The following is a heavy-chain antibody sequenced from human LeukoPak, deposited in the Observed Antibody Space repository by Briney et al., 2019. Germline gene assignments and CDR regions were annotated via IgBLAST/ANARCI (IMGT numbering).Heavy chain of an antibody. CDR2: IRSSSSTI. V-gene: IGHV3-48*01. CDR1: GFTFSNYS. CDR3: ARAKRNGFDI. Sequence: PGGSLRLSCEASGFTFSNYSTNWVRQAPGKGLEWVSYIRSSSSTIYYADSVKGRFTISRDNAKNSLYLQMNSLRAEDTAVYYCARAKRNGFDIWGQGTMVTVSS. J-gene: IGHJ3*02.